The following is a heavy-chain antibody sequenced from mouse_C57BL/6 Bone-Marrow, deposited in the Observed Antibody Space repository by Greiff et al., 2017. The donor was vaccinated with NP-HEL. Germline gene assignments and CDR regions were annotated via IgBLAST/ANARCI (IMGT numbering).Heavy chain of an antibody. Sequence: EVQLQQSGAELVKPGASVKLSCTASGFNIKDYYMHWVKQRPEQGLEWIGRIDPEDGETKYAPKFQGKATITADTSSNTAYLRLSSLTSEDTAVYYCARGYYGSSLYWYFDVWGTGTTVTVSS. V-gene: IGHV14-2*01. CDR3: ARGYYGSSLYWYFDV. CDR2: IDPEDGET. D-gene: IGHD1-1*01. CDR1: GFNIKDYY. J-gene: IGHJ1*03.